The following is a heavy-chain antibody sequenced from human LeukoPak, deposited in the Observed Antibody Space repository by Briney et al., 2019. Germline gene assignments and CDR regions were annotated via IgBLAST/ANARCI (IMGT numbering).Heavy chain of an antibody. D-gene: IGHD6-13*01. CDR2: MSSSGSIT. Sequence: GGSLRLSCADSGVAFNSYEMNWVRQAPGKGLEWVSYMSSSGSITYYADSVKGRFTISRDNAKNSLYLQMNSLRAEDTAVYYCAREGKGGTWFNAVDVWGQGTMVTVSS. V-gene: IGHV3-48*03. CDR1: GVAFNSYE. J-gene: IGHJ3*01. CDR3: AREGKGGTWFNAVDV.